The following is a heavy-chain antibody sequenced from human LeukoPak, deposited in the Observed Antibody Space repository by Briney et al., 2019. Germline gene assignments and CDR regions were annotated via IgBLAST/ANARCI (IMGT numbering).Heavy chain of an antibody. CDR3: AREVVVIQGHDAFDI. CDR1: GFTFSSYW. D-gene: IGHD3-22*01. J-gene: IGHJ3*02. Sequence: GGSLRLSCAASGFTFSSYWMHWVRQAPGKGLVWVSRINTDGSSTSYADSVKGRFTISRDNAKNTLYLQMNSLRAEDTAVYYCAREVVVIQGHDAFDIWGQGTMVTVSS. CDR2: INTDGSST. V-gene: IGHV3-74*01.